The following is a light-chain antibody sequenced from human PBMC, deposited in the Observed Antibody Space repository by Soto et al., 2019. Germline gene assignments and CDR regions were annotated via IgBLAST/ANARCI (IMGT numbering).Light chain of an antibody. CDR2: GVS. Sequence: EIVMTQSPASLSVPPGERATLSCRASQSVSSNFAWYLQKPGQAPRLLIYGVSTGATGIPARFSGRGSGTEFTLTISSLQPDDFATYCCQHYNSYSETFGQGTKVDIK. CDR1: QSVSSN. V-gene: IGKV3-15*01. J-gene: IGKJ1*01. CDR3: QHYNSYSET.